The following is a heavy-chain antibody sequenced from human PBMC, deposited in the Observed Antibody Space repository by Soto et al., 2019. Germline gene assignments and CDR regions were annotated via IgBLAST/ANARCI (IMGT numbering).Heavy chain of an antibody. Sequence: LRLSCAASGFTFSGSAMHWVRQASGKGLEWVGRIRSKANNYATAYAASVKGRFTISRDDSKNTAYLQMNSLKTEDTAVYCCTRRPDTQHYMDVPAKRSTVTVS. V-gene: IGHV3-73*01. CDR3: TRRPDTQHYMDV. CDR1: GFTFSGSA. CDR2: IRSKANNYAT. J-gene: IGHJ6*03.